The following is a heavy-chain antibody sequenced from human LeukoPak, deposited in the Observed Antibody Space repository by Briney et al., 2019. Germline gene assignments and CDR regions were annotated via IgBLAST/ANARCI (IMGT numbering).Heavy chain of an antibody. CDR2: ISSSSSYI. D-gene: IGHD3-22*01. CDR1: GFTFSSYS. Sequence: PGGSLRLSCAASGFTFSSYSMNWVRQAPGKGLEWVSSISSSSSYIYYADSVKGRFTISRDNAKNSLYLQMNSLRAEDTAVYYCARDSTEDNYYDSNPNDYWGQGTLVTVSS. V-gene: IGHV3-21*01. CDR3: ARDSTEDNYYDSNPNDY. J-gene: IGHJ4*02.